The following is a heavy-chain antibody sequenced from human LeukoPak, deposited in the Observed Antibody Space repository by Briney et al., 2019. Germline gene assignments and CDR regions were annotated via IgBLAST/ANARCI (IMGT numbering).Heavy chain of an antibody. D-gene: IGHD1-1*01. CDR1: GVSISSGSYY. CDR2: IYTSGST. J-gene: IGHJ4*02. V-gene: IGHV4-61*02. Sequence: PSQTLSLTCTVSGVSISSGSYYWSWIRQPAGKGLEWIGRIYTSGSTNYNPSLKSRVTISVDTSKNQFSLKLSSVTAADTAVYYCARHGYGLERIWGGYDYWGQGTLVTVSS. CDR3: ARHGYGLERIWGGYDY.